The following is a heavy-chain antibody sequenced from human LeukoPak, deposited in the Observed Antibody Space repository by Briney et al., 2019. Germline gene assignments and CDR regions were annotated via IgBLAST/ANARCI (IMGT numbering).Heavy chain of an antibody. CDR1: GGSISSYY. D-gene: IGHD3-10*01. V-gene: IGHV4-59*12. Sequence: SETLSLTCTVSGGSISSYYWSWIRQPPGKGLEWIGSIYSSGSTYYNPSLKSRVIIIIDTPKNHFSLTLSSVTAADTAVYYCARSDGYGLVGIWGQGTMVTVSS. CDR2: IYSSGST. CDR3: ARSDGYGLVGI. J-gene: IGHJ3*02.